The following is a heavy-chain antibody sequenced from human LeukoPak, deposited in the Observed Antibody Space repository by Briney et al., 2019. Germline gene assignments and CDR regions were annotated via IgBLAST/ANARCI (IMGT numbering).Heavy chain of an antibody. CDR1: GLRFRSYA. V-gene: IGHV3-23*01. D-gene: IGHD2-15*01. J-gene: IGHJ4*02. CDR2: ISDDSSFT. CDR3: AKGRCSGVGCDSFHS. Sequence: GGSLRLSCVASGLRFRSYAMNWVRQAPAKGLECISTISDDSSFTYYADSVKGRSAISRDDSKNTLYLQMDNLKVEDTAVYYRAKGRCSGVGCDSFHSWGQGALVTVSS.